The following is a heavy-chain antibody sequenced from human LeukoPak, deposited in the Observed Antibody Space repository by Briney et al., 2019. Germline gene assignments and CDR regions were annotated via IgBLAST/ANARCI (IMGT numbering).Heavy chain of an antibody. V-gene: IGHV5-51*01. J-gene: IGHJ3*02. CDR1: GYRFTSYW. D-gene: IGHD4-23*01. Sequence: HGESLKISCTGSGYRFTSYWIAWVRQMPGKGLEWMGIIYPGDSDTRYSPSLQGQVTMSADKSISTAYLQWSSLKASDTAMYYCARQTTVVTPRAFDIWGQGTMVTVSS. CDR3: ARQTTVVTPRAFDI. CDR2: IYPGDSDT.